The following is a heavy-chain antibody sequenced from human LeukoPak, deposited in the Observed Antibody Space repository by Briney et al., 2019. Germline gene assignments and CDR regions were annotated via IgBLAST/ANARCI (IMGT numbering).Heavy chain of an antibody. J-gene: IGHJ6*02. Sequence: GASVTVSCKASGGTFSSYAISWVRQAPGQGLEWMGRIIPILGIANYAQKFQGRVTITADKSTSTAYMELSSLRSEDTAVYYCAREAITMAKRSSYYYYGMDVWGQGTTVTVSS. V-gene: IGHV1-69*04. CDR3: AREAITMAKRSSYYYYGMDV. CDR2: IIPILGIA. D-gene: IGHD3-10*01. CDR1: GGTFSSYA.